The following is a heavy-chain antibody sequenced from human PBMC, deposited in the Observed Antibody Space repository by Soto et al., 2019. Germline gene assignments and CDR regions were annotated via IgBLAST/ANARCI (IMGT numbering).Heavy chain of an antibody. Sequence: EVQLLESGGGLVQPGGSLRLSCAASGFTLSSYAMSWVRQTPGKGLKWVSTIVASGTSTYYADSVKGRFTISKDNSKNTLSLQMNSLRAEDTALYYCANGWSNDWYGPLDSWGLGSLVTVSS. CDR2: IVASGTST. D-gene: IGHD6-19*01. CDR1: GFTLSSYA. CDR3: ANGWSNDWYGPLDS. V-gene: IGHV3-23*01. J-gene: IGHJ4*02.